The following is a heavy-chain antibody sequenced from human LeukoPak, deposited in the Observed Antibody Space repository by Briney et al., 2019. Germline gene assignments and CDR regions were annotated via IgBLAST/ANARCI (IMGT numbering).Heavy chain of an antibody. D-gene: IGHD6-13*01. J-gene: IGHJ6*02. V-gene: IGHV4-34*01. CDR2: INHSGST. CDR3: ASNRLIAAAVNYGMDV. CDR1: GGSFSGYY. Sequence: SETLSLTCAVYGGSFSGYYWSWIRQPPGKGLEWIGEINHSGSTNYNPSLKSRVTISVDTSKNQFSLKLSSVTAADTAVYYCASNRLIAAAVNYGMDVWGQGTTVTVSS.